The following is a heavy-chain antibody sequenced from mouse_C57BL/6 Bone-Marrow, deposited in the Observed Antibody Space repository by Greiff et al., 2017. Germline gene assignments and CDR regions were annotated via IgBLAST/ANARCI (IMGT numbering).Heavy chain of an antibody. V-gene: IGHV5-6*01. CDR2: ISSGGSYT. CDR3: ARWDYGY. J-gene: IGHJ2*01. D-gene: IGHD1-1*01. Sequence: EVKLMESGGDLVKPGGSLKLSCAASGFTFSSYGMSWVRQTPDKRLEWVATISSGGSYTYYPDSVKGRFTISRDNAKNTLYLQMSSLKSEDTAMYYCARWDYGYWGQGTTLTVSS. CDR1: GFTFSSYG.